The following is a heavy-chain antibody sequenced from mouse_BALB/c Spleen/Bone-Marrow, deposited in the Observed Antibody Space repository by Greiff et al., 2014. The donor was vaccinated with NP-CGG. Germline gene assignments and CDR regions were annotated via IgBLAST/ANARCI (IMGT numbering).Heavy chain of an antibody. V-gene: IGHV1-4*01. D-gene: IGHD2-4*01. CDR1: GYTFTSYT. CDR3: AKGSTMITTLDY. J-gene: IGHJ2*01. CDR2: INPSSGYT. Sequence: QVTLKESGAELARPGASVKMSCKASGYTFTSYTMHWVKQRPGQGLEWTGYINPSSGYTNYNQKFKDKATLTADKSSSTAYMQLSSLTSEDSAVYYCAKGSTMITTLDYWGQGTTLTVSS.